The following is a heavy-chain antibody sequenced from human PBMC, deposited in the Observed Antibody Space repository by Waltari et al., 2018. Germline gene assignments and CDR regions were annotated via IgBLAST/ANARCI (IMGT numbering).Heavy chain of an antibody. Sequence: QVQLQQWGPGLLRPSEPLSLTCAVYGGSFSGYYWTWIRQPPGKGLEWIGESIHRGGTNYNPSLKSRVTISVDTSRNQFSLKLSSMTAADTAVYYCARGRVTYWFDPWGQGTLVTVSS. CDR2: SIHRGGT. V-gene: IGHV4-34*01. CDR1: GGSFSGYY. CDR3: ARGRVTYWFDP. J-gene: IGHJ5*02. D-gene: IGHD4-4*01.